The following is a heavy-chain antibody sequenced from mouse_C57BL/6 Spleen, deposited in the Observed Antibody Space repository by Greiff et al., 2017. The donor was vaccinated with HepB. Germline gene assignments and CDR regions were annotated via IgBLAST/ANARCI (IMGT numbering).Heavy chain of an antibody. Sequence: LQQSGAELARPGASVKLSCKASGYTFTSYGISWVKQRTGQGLGWIGEIYPRSGNTYYNEKFKGKATLTADKSSSTAYMELRSLTSEDSAVYFCARGVKDFFAYWGQGTLVTVSA. J-gene: IGHJ3*01. V-gene: IGHV1-81*01. CDR2: IYPRSGNT. CDR3: ARGVKDFFAY. CDR1: GYTFTSYG. D-gene: IGHD1-3*01.